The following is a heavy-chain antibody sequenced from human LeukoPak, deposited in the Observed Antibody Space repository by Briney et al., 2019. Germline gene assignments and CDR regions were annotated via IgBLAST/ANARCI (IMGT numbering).Heavy chain of an antibody. Sequence: ASVKVSCKASGYTFTSYGISWVRQAPGQGLEWMGWINPNSGGTNYAQKFQGRVTMTRDTSISTAYMELSRLRSDDTAVYYCAGGIAAAGTLGDDAFDIWGQGTMVTVSS. CDR3: AGGIAAAGTLGDDAFDI. J-gene: IGHJ3*02. CDR1: GYTFTSYG. CDR2: INPNSGGT. V-gene: IGHV1-2*02. D-gene: IGHD6-13*01.